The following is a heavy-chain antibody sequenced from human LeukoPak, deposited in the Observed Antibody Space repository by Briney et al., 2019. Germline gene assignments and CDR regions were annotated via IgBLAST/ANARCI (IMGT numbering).Heavy chain of an antibody. CDR3: ARGKSGYDYGLDH. V-gene: IGHV1-69*05. CDR1: GGTFSSHA. CDR2: LTPVFGTT. D-gene: IGHD5-12*01. J-gene: IGHJ4*02. Sequence: ASVKVSCKASGGTFSSHAISRVRQAPGQGLEWVGGLTPVFGTTNYAEKFQGRVTITTDESTRTSYMELRSLKSDDTAVYYCARGKSGYDYGLDHWGQGILVIVSS.